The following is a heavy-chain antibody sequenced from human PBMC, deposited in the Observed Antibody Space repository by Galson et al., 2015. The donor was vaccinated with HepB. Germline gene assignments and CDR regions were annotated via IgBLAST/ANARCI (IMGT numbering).Heavy chain of an antibody. CDR2: ISTYNGDT. V-gene: IGHV1-18*04. CDR1: GYTFISYS. Sequence: SVKVSCKASGYTFISYSIVWVRQAPGQGLEWMGWISTYNGDTNYAQNLQGRVTMTRDTSTTTAYMELRSLRSDDTAVYYCAREGRDGYNYNFDYWGQGTVVTVSS. J-gene: IGHJ4*02. CDR3: AREGRDGYNYNFDY. D-gene: IGHD5-24*01.